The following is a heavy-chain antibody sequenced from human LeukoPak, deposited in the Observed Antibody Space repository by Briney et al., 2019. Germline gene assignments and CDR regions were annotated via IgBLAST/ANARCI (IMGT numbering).Heavy chain of an antibody. Sequence: SETLSLTRTVSGYSISSGYYWGWIRQPPGQGLEWIGSIYHSGSTNYNPSLKSRVTISVDTSKNQFSLKLSSVTAADTAVYYCARVGVVVVPAAIRWFDPWGQGTLVTVSS. D-gene: IGHD2-2*02. V-gene: IGHV4-38-2*02. CDR3: ARVGVVVVPAAIRWFDP. CDR1: GYSISSGYY. CDR2: IYHSGST. J-gene: IGHJ5*02.